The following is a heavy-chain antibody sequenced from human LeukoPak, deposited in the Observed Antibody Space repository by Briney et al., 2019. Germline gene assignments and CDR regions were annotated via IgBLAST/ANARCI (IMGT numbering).Heavy chain of an antibody. CDR3: EVVIGNYGMDV. D-gene: IGHD3-22*01. J-gene: IGHJ6*02. CDR1: GGTFSSYA. V-gene: IGHV1-69*13. Sequence: GASVRVSCKASGGTFSSYAISWVRQAPGQGLELMGGIIPIFGTANYAQKFQGRVTITADESTSTAYMELSSLRSEDTAVYYCEVVIGNYGMDVWSQGTTVTVSS. CDR2: IIPIFGTA.